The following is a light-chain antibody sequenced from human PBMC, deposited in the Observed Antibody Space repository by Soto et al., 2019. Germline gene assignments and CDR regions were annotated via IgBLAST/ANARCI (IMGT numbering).Light chain of an antibody. Sequence: DIQMTQSPSTLSASVGDRVTITCRASKSIGNLLAWYQQKSGKAPNLLIYDASSLESGVPSRFSGSGSGTEFTLTISSLQPDDFATYYCQQYSDYSPWTFGQGTKVEIK. CDR1: KSIGNL. J-gene: IGKJ1*01. CDR2: DAS. V-gene: IGKV1-5*01. CDR3: QQYSDYSPWT.